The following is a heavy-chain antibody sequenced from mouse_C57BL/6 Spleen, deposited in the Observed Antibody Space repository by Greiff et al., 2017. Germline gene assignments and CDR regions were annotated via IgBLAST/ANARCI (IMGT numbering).Heavy chain of an antibody. CDR2: IHPNSGST. Sequence: QVQLQQPGAELVKPGASVKLSCKASGYTFTSYWMHWVKQRPGQGLEWIGMIHPNSGSTNYNEKFKSKATLTVDKYSSTAYMQRSSLTSEDSAVYYCARRVTTVVATDWYFDVWGTGTTVTVAS. V-gene: IGHV1-64*01. J-gene: IGHJ1*03. CDR1: GYTFTSYW. D-gene: IGHD1-1*01. CDR3: ARRVTTVVATDWYFDV.